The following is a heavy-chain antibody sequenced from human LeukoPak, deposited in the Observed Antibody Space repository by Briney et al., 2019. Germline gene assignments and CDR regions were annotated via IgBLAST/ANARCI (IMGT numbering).Heavy chain of an antibody. D-gene: IGHD2-2*01. Sequence: SQTLSLTCTVSGCSITSAGYSWGWMPQPAGKGLEWIGRIYSSGSTNSNPSHKRRVTISVDTYKNQFSLKLRSVTAADTAVYFCARGYCTSTSCSENRYYFDSWGQGALVTVSS. V-gene: IGHV4-61*02. CDR2: IYSSGST. J-gene: IGHJ4*02. CDR1: GCSITSAGYS. CDR3: ARGYCTSTSCSENRYYFDS.